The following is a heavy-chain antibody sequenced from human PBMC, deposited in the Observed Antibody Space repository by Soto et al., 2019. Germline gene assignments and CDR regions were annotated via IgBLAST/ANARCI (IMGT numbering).Heavy chain of an antibody. CDR2: IKQDGTEK. CDR3: ARDTGETHYDFWSGYWNGMDV. V-gene: IGHV3-7*05. Sequence: GGSLRLSCAAAGFIFSTYWMTWVRQAPGKGLEWVADIKQDGTEKYYVDSAKGRFTISRDNAKNSLYLQMNSLRAEDTAVYYCARDTGETHYDFWSGYWNGMDVWGQGTTVTVSS. CDR1: GFIFSTYW. D-gene: IGHD3-3*01. J-gene: IGHJ6*02.